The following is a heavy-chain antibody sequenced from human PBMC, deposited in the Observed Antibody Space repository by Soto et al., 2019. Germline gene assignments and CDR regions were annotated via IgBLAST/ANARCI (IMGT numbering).Heavy chain of an antibody. CDR2: INPNSGGT. CDR3: ARGGLHYCGGDCYSPMRY. Sequence: XSVKVSCKASGYTFTCYYIHWVRQAPGQGLEWMGWINPNSGGTNYAQKFQGRVTMTRDTSISTAYMELSRLRSDDTAVYYCARGGLHYCGGDCYSPMRYWGQGSLVTVSS. D-gene: IGHD2-21*02. CDR1: GYTFTCYY. V-gene: IGHV1-2*02. J-gene: IGHJ4*02.